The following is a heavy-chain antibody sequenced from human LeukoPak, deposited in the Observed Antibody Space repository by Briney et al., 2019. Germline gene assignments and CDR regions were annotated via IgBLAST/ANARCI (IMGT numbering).Heavy chain of an antibody. V-gene: IGHV3-11*01. J-gene: IGHJ4*02. CDR3: ARVLSSRYSPFDY. CDR2: ITSTGATI. D-gene: IGHD3-22*01. CDR1: GFTFSDYY. Sequence: GGSLRLSCAASGFTFSDYYMTWIRQAPGKGLEWVSHITSTGATIYYADSVKGRFTIARDNAKNSLSLQMNSLRAEDTAVYFCARVLSSRYSPFDYWGQGILVTVSS.